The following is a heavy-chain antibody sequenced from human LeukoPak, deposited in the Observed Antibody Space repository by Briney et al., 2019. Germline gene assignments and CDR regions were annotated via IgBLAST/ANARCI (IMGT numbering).Heavy chain of an antibody. CDR2: MNPNSGNT. V-gene: IGHV1-8*01. CDR3: AAVASGTTGTNWFDP. Sequence: GASVKVSCKASGYTFTSYDINWVRQATGQGLEWMGWMNPNSGNTGYAQKFQGRVTMTRNTSISTAYMELSSLRSEDTAVYYCAAVASGTTGTNWFDPWGQGTLVTVSS. CDR1: GYTFTSYD. D-gene: IGHD1-1*01. J-gene: IGHJ5*02.